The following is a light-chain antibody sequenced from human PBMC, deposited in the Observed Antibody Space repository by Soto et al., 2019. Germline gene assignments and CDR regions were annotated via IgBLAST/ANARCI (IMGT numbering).Light chain of an antibody. CDR3: QQYNDWPPA. CDR1: QSVSSK. Sequence: ETVMTQSPATLSLSPGERATLSCRASQSVSSKLVWYQQKPGQAPRFLIYGASTRATGIPARFRGSGSGTEFTLNIDRLQSEDFAVYYCQQYNDWPPAFGGGTKVEIK. CDR2: GAS. J-gene: IGKJ4*01. V-gene: IGKV3-15*01.